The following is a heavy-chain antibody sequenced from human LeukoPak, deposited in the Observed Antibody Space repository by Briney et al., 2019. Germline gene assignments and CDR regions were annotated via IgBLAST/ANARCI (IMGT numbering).Heavy chain of an antibody. D-gene: IGHD3-16*02. V-gene: IGHV1-18*04. CDR3: ARDHLRLGELSFTDY. Sequence: GASVKVSCKASGYTFTGYYMHWVRQATGQGLEWMGWISAYNGNTNYAQKLQGRVTMTTDTSTSTAYMELRSLRSDDTAVYYCARDHLRLGELSFTDYWGQGTLVTVSS. CDR2: ISAYNGNT. J-gene: IGHJ4*02. CDR1: GYTFTGYY.